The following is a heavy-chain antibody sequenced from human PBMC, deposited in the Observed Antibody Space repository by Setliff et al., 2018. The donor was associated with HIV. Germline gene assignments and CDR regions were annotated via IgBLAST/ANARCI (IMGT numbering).Heavy chain of an antibody. V-gene: IGHV3-30*02. CDR1: GFTFSDYY. J-gene: IGHJ4*02. Sequence: PGGSLRLSCAASGFTFSDYYMSWIRQAPGKGLEWVSFIQYDGSNKYYAESVEGRFTISRDNSKSTLYLQMNSLRPEDRAVYYCATTHHYARSGYYGWGQGTLVTVSS. D-gene: IGHD3-22*01. CDR2: IQYDGSNK. CDR3: ATTHHYARSGYYG.